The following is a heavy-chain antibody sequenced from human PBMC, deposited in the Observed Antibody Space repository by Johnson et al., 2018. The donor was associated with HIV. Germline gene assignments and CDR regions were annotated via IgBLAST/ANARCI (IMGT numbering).Heavy chain of an antibody. CDR2: IKSKTDGGTT. CDR3: TTRSLSWARGFDI. Sequence: EVQLVESGGGLEKPGGSLRLSCVASGFSFNNAWMSWVRQAPGKGLEWVGRIKSKTDGGTTDYAAPLKGRFTISRDDSKTTLYLQMNSLKTEDTAVYYCTTRSLSWARGFDIWGQGTMVTVSS. CDR1: GFSFNNAW. V-gene: IGHV3-15*01. D-gene: IGHD3-16*01. J-gene: IGHJ3*02.